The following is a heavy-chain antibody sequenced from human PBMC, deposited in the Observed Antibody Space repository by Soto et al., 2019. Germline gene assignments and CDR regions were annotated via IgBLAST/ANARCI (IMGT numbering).Heavy chain of an antibody. J-gene: IGHJ4*02. V-gene: IGHV1-69*12. CDR2: IIPIFGTA. D-gene: IGHD2-8*01. CDR3: ARKAAYCTNGVCDIDY. Sequence: QVQLVQSGAEVKKPGSSVKVSCKASGGTFSSYAISWVRQAPGQGLEWMGGIIPIFGTANYAQKFQGRVTIPADESTSTAYRELSSLRSEETAVYYCARKAAYCTNGVCDIDYWGQGTMVTVSS. CDR1: GGTFSSYA.